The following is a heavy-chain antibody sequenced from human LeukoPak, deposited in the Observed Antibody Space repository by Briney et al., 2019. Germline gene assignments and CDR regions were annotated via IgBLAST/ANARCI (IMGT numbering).Heavy chain of an antibody. J-gene: IGHJ4*02. CDR3: AKPYDFWSPFDY. CDR2: ISGSGGST. V-gene: IGHV3-23*01. Sequence: GGSLRLSCAASGFTFRNYVIHWVRQAPGKGLEWVSAISGSGGSTYYADSVKGRFTISRDNSKNTLYLQMNSLRAEDTAVYYCAKPYDFWSPFDYWGQGTLVTVSS. CDR1: GFTFRNYV. D-gene: IGHD3-3*01.